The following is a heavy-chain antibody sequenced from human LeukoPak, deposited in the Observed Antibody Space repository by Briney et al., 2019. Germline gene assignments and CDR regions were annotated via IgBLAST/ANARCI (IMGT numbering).Heavy chain of an antibody. CDR3: ARLSPGYCSSTSCYPSGNYYYYMDV. D-gene: IGHD2-2*01. Sequence: SVKVSCKASGGTFSSYAISWVRQAPGQGLEWMGGIIPIFGTANYAQKFQGRVTITADESTSTAYMELSSLRSEDTAVYYCARLSPGYCSSTSCYPSGNYYYYMDVWGKGTTVTVSS. CDR2: IIPIFGTA. J-gene: IGHJ6*03. CDR1: GGTFSSYA. V-gene: IGHV1-69*13.